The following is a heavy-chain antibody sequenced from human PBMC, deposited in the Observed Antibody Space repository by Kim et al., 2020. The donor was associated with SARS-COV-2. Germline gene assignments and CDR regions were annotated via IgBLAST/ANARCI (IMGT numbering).Heavy chain of an antibody. V-gene: IGHV1-3*01. J-gene: IGHJ4*02. Sequence: KFQGRVTITRDTSASTAYMELSSLRSEDTAVYYCARGIAAAGEYFDYWGQGTLVTVSS. D-gene: IGHD6-13*01. CDR3: ARGIAAAGEYFDY.